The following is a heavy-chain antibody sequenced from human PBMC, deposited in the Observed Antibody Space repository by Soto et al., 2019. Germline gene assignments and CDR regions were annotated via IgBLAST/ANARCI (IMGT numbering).Heavy chain of an antibody. D-gene: IGHD6-6*01. CDR2: IYPGDSDT. CDR1: GYSFTSYW. V-gene: IGHV5-51*01. Sequence: PGDSLKISCKGSGYSFTSYWIGWVRQMPGKGLEWMGIIYPGDSDTRYSPSFQGQVTISADKSISTAYLQWSSLKASDTAMYYCARASIAASPPYYYGMDVWGQGTTVTVSS. J-gene: IGHJ6*02. CDR3: ARASIAASPPYYYGMDV.